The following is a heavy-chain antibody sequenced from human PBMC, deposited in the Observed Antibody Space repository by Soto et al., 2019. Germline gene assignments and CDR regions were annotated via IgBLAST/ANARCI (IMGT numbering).Heavy chain of an antibody. CDR3: AREGVGDTRFDS. CDR1: GFTFSSYG. Sequence: PGGSLRLSCAASGFTFSSYGMHWVRQAPGKGLEWVAVIWYDGSNKYYADSVKGRFTISRDNSTNTLYLQMNSLRAEDTAVYYCAREGVGDTRFDSWGQGTPVTVSS. J-gene: IGHJ4*02. D-gene: IGHD1-26*01. V-gene: IGHV3-33*01. CDR2: IWYDGSNK.